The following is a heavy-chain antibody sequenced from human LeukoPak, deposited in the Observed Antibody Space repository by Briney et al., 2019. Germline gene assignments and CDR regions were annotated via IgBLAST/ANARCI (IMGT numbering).Heavy chain of an antibody. CDR1: GGSISSGDYY. CDR3: ARAKSGWYAGAFTFDY. D-gene: IGHD6-19*01. V-gene: IGHV4-30-4*01. J-gene: IGHJ4*02. CDR2: VYYSGST. Sequence: PSETLSLTCTVSGGSISSGDYYWSWIRQPPGKGLEWIGYVYYSGSTYYNPSLKSRVTISVDTSKNQFSLKPSSVTAADTAVYYCARAKSGWYAGAFTFDYWGQGTLVTVSS.